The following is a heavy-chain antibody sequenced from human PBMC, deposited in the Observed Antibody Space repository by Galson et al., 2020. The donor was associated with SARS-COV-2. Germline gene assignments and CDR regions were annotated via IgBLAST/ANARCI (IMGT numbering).Heavy chain of an antibody. D-gene: IGHD5-18*01. V-gene: IGHV3-48*03. Sequence: GGSLRLSCVASGFSFSHYDMNWVRQAPGKGLQWVSYITNFGDTTYYADSVKGRFIISRDNALNSLYLQMNDPRAEDTAIYYCARVGFRYGSYDSYGGDVWGQGTTVTVSS. CDR3: ARVGFRYGSYDSYGGDV. J-gene: IGHJ6*02. CDR1: GFSFSHYD. CDR2: ITNFGDTT.